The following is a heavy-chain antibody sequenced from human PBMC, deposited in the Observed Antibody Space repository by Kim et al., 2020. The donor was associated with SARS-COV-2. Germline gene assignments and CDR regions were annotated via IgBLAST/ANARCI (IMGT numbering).Heavy chain of an antibody. D-gene: IGHD6-19*01. V-gene: IGHV4-39*01. CDR2: ISYRGNT. CDR1: GASISTTSDY. Sequence: SETLSLTCTVSGASISTTSDYWGWVRQSPGKGLEWVGTISYRGNTYYNPSLKTLLTISVDTSNNQFSLKLNSVTAADTAVYYCAVSTGYYQGLDYWGQGTLVTVSS. J-gene: IGHJ4*02. CDR3: AVSTGYYQGLDY.